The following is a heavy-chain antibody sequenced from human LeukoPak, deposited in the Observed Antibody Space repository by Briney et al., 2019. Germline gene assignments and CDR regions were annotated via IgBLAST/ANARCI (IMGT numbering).Heavy chain of an antibody. CDR2: ISYDGSNK. Sequence: QPGRSLRLSCAASGFTFSSYGMHWVRQAPGKGLEWVAVISYDGSNKYYADSVKGRFTISRDNSKNTLYLQMNSLRAEDTAVYYCAKDGGRVGGYGGWGQGTLVTVSS. D-gene: IGHD5-12*01. CDR1: GFTFSSYG. J-gene: IGHJ4*02. V-gene: IGHV3-30*18. CDR3: AKDGGRVGGYGG.